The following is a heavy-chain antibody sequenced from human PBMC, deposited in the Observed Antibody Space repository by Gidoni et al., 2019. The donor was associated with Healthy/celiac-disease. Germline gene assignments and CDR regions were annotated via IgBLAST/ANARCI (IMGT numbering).Heavy chain of an antibody. CDR2: INPSGGST. Sequence: QVQLVQSGAEVKKPGASVTVSCKASGYTFTSYYMHWVRQAPGQGLEWMGIINPSGGSTSYAQKFQGRVTMTRDTSTSTVYMELSSLRSEDTAVYYCASSPLVVVAVLDYWGQGTLVTVSS. D-gene: IGHD2-15*01. CDR3: ASSPLVVVAVLDY. CDR1: GYTFTSYY. V-gene: IGHV1-46*01. J-gene: IGHJ4*02.